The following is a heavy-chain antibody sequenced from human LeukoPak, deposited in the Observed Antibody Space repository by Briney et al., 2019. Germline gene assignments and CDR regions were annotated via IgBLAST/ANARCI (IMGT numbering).Heavy chain of an antibody. CDR1: GDSINAYY. CDR2: IYFSGTT. J-gene: IGHJ5*02. V-gene: IGHV4-59*08. Sequence: PSETLSLTCTVSGDSINAYYWGWIRQPPGKGLEWIGYIYFSGTTKYNPSLESRVTISVDTSKNQFSLKLSSVTAADTAVYYCARRRAEGGSNGHYNWFDPWGQVILVTVSS. D-gene: IGHD6-13*01. CDR3: ARRRAEGGSNGHYNWFDP.